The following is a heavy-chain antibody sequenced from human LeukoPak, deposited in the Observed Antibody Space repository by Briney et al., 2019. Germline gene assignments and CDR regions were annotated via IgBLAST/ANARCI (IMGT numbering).Heavy chain of an antibody. CDR2: ITGSGDTT. J-gene: IGHJ3*02. CDR3: AKDRDSTDWYKDAFDI. V-gene: IGHV3-23*01. Sequence: GGSLRLSCAASGFTFTSYAMSWVRQAPGKGLEWGSAITGSGDTTYYAASVKGRFTISRDNSKNPLYLQMSSLRAEDTAIYYCAKDRDSTDWYKDAFDIWGQGTMVAVSS. D-gene: IGHD3/OR15-3a*01. CDR1: GFTFTSYA.